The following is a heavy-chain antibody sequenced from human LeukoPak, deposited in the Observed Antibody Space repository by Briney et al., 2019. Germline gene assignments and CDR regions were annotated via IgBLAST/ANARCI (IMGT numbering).Heavy chain of an antibody. CDR2: IYWDDDE. Sequence: SGPTLVKPTQTLTLTCTFSGFSLSTGGVGVGWIRLPPGKALEWLALIYWDDDERYSPSLRSRLTITKDTSNAQVVLTMTNMDPVDTATYYCVHSNLYSSAWYAPGVFDYWGQGTLVTVSS. CDR1: GFSLSTGGVG. CDR3: VHSNLYSSAWYAPGVFDY. J-gene: IGHJ4*02. D-gene: IGHD6-19*01. V-gene: IGHV2-5*02.